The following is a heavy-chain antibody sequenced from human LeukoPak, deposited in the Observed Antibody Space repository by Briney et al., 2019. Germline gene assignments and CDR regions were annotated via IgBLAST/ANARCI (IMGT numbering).Heavy chain of an antibody. CDR3: ARDGYYYDSSGYIG. CDR1: GYTFTSYG. Sequence: ASVKVSCKASGYTFTSYGISWVRQSPGQGLESMGWISAYNGNTNYAQKLQGRVTMTTDTSTSTAYIELRSLRSDDTAVYYCARDGYYYDSSGYIGWGQGTLVTVSS. V-gene: IGHV1-18*01. CDR2: ISAYNGNT. J-gene: IGHJ4*02. D-gene: IGHD3-22*01.